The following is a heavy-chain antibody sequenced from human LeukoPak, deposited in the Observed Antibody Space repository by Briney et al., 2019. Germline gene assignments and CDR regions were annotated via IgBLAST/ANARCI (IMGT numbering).Heavy chain of an antibody. J-gene: IGHJ4*02. CDR3: ARGGPNYDSSGYYY. V-gene: IGHV1-8*03. CDR2: MNPNSGNT. CDR1: GYTFTSYD. Sequence: ASVKVSCKASGYTFTSYDINWVRQATGQGLGWMGWMNPNSGNTGYAQKFQGRVTITRNTSISTAYMELSSLRSEDTAVYYCARGGPNYDSSGYYYWGQGTLVTVSS. D-gene: IGHD3-22*01.